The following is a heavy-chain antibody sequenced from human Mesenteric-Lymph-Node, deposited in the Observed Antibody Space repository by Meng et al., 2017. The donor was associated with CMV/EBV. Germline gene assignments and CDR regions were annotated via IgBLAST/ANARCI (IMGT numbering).Heavy chain of an antibody. J-gene: IGHJ6*02. D-gene: IGHD1-26*01. CDR3: ARVPPIVGMIDGGMDV. V-gene: IGHV3-23*05. CDR2: IYSSSSDT. CDR1: GFTLSNYG. Sequence: GGSLRLSCAASGFTLSNYGMSWVRQAPGKGLEWVSVIYSSSSDTYYADSVEGRFTISRDSSTNTLYLQMNSLGVEDTAVYYCARVPPIVGMIDGGMDVWGQGTTVTVSS.